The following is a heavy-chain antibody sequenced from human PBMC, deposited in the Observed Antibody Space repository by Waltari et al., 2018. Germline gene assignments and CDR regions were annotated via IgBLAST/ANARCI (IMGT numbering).Heavy chain of an antibody. Sequence: SWIRQPPGKGLEWIGYIYYSGSTYYNPSLKSRVTISVDTSKNQFSLKLSSVTAADTAVYYCARAAGYSSSWYSSSTYFQHWGQGTLVTVSS. CDR3: ARAAGYSSSWYSSSTYFQH. D-gene: IGHD6-13*01. V-gene: IGHV4-30-4*08. CDR2: IYYSGST. J-gene: IGHJ1*01.